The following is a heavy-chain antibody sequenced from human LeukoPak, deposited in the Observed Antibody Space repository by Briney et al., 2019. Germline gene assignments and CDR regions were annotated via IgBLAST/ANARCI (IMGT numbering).Heavy chain of an antibody. CDR1: GFTFSNAW. CDR3: TTDLLRYFDWTDAFDI. J-gene: IGHJ3*02. Sequence: GGSLRLSCAASGFTFSNAWMSWVRQAPGKGLEWVGRIKSKTDGGTTDYAAPVKGRFTISRDDSKNTLYLQMNSLKTEDTAVYYCTTDLLRYFDWTDAFDIWGQGTMVTVSS. V-gene: IGHV3-15*01. D-gene: IGHD3-9*01. CDR2: IKSKTDGGTT.